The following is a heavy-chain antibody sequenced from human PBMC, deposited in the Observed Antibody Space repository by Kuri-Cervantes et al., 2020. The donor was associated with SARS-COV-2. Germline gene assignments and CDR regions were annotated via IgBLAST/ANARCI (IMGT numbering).Heavy chain of an antibody. CDR2: IYHSGST. CDR1: GYSINSGYY. Sequence: ESLKISCAVSGYSINSGYYWGWIRQPPGKGLEWIGSIYHSGSTYYNPSLKSRVTISVDTSKNQFSLKLSSVTAADTAVYYCARQVRGYGSDYWGQGTLVTVSS. CDR3: ARQVRGYGSDY. J-gene: IGHJ4*02. D-gene: IGHD3-3*01. V-gene: IGHV4-38-2*01.